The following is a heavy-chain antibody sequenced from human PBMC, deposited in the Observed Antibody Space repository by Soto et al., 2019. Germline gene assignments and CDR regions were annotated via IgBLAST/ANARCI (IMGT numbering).Heavy chain of an antibody. CDR2: ISYDGSNK. CDR3: AKDCGSGSYYNLNFYYYGMDV. Sequence: GGSLRLSCAASGFTFSSYGMHWVRQAPGKGLEWVAVISYDGSNKYYADSVKGRFTISRDNSKNTLYLQMNSLRAEDTAVYYCAKDCGSGSYYNLNFYYYGMDVWGQGTTVTVSS. J-gene: IGHJ6*02. D-gene: IGHD3-10*01. V-gene: IGHV3-30*18. CDR1: GFTFSSYG.